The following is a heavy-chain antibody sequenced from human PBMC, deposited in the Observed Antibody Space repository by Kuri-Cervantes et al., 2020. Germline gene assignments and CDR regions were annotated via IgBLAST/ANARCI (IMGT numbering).Heavy chain of an antibody. J-gene: IGHJ6*02. Sequence: GESLKISCEASGFTFRSHAMNWVRQAPGKGLEWVAVISNDGGNEHYADSVKGRFTISRDNSKNTLYLQMNSLRAEDTAVYYCARIRLGAIVATMRDGMDVWGQGTTVTVSS. V-gene: IGHV3-30-3*01. D-gene: IGHD5-12*01. CDR2: ISNDGGNE. CDR1: GFTFRSHA. CDR3: ARIRLGAIVATMRDGMDV.